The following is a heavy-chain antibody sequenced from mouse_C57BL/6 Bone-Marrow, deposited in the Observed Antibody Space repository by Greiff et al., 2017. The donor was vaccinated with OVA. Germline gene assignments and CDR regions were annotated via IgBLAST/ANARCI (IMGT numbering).Heavy chain of an antibody. V-gene: IGHV1-82*01. J-gene: IGHJ3*01. CDR1: GYAFSSSW. Sequence: QVQLKQSGPELVKPGASVQISCKASGYAFSSSWMNWVKQSPGKGLEWIGRIYPGDGDTNYNGKLKGKATLTADKYSSTTYMQLSRLTSEDSAVYICSRDWDSGLPWFAYWGQGTLVTVSA. CDR3: SRDWDSGLPWFAY. CDR2: IYPGDGDT. D-gene: IGHD4-1*01.